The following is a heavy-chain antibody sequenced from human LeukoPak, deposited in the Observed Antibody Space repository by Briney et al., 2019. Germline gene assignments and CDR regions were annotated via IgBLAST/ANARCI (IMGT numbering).Heavy chain of an antibody. V-gene: IGHV1-24*01. J-gene: IGHJ4*02. D-gene: IGHD3-3*01. CDR2: FDPEDGET. CDR1: GYTLTELS. Sequence: AASVKVSCKVSGYTLTELSMHWVRQAPGGGLEWMGGFDPEDGETIYAQKFQGRVTMTEDTSTDTAYMDLSSLRSEDTAVYYCATSPRDFWSTYFDYWGQGTLVTVSS. CDR3: ATSPRDFWSTYFDY.